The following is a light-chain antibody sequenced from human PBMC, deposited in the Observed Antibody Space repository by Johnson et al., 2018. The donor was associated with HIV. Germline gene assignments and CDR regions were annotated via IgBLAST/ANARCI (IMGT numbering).Light chain of an antibody. CDR2: ENN. V-gene: IGLV1-51*02. J-gene: IGLJ1*01. CDR1: SSNIGNNY. CDR3: GTWDSSLSAGRGV. Sequence: QSVLTQPPSVSAAPGQKVTIPCSGSSSNIGNNYVSWYQQLQGTAPKVLIYENNKRPSGIPDRFSGSKSGTSATLRITGLQTGDEADYYCGTWDSSLSAGRGVFGTGTKVTVL.